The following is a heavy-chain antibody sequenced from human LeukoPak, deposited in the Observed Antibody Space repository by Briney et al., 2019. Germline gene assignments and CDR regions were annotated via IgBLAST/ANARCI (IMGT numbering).Heavy chain of an antibody. CDR3: ARSRGLATIGHAFDS. D-gene: IGHD5-24*01. CDR2: IDSCSTYI. V-gene: IGHV3-21*01. Sequence: GGSLRHSCAASGFTFVSYSMKWVRQAPGKGREWVSCIDSCSTYIYYADSVKGRFTISRDNAKNSLYLQMNSLSVEDTAVYYCARSRGLATIGHAFDSWGQGTMVTVSS. J-gene: IGHJ3*02. CDR1: GFTFVSYS.